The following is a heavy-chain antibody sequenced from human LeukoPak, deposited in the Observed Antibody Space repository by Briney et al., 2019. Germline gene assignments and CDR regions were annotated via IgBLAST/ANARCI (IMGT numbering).Heavy chain of an antibody. CDR3: ARAPQNGAAARINWFDP. V-gene: IGHV1-8*01. D-gene: IGHD6-13*01. CDR2: MNPNSGNT. CDR1: GYTFTSYD. J-gene: IGHJ5*02. Sequence: ASVKVSCKASGYTFTSYDINWVRQATGQGLEWMGWMNPNSGNTGYAQKFQGRVTMTRNTSISTAYMELSSLRSEDTAVYYCARAPQNGAAARINWFDPWGQGTLVSVSS.